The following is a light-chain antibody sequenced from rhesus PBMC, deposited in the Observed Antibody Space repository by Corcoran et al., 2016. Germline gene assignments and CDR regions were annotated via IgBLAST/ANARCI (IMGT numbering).Light chain of an antibody. Sequence: QSVLTQPPSASEAARKSVTISCSGTNSNIGSNSVSWFQQLPETAPKLLIYYNDRRASGVSDRCSGSKSGTSASLAISGLQTEDEADYYCIAWDNSLSAFLFGSGTRLTVL. CDR3: IAWDNSLSAFL. CDR2: YND. J-gene: IGLJ1*01. V-gene: IGLV1-60*01. CDR1: NSNIGSNS.